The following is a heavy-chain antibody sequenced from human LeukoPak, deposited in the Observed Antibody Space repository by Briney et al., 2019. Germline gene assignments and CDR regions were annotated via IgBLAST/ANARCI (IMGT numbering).Heavy chain of an antibody. Sequence: GGSLRLSCAASGFTFSSYEMNWVRQAPGKGLEWVSYISSSGSTIYYADSVKGRFTISRDNAKNSLYLQMNSLRAEDTAVYYCARVQQQLVRAWFDPWGQGTLVTVSS. J-gene: IGHJ5*02. V-gene: IGHV3-48*03. CDR1: GFTFSSYE. D-gene: IGHD6-13*01. CDR2: ISSSGSTI. CDR3: ARVQQQLVRAWFDP.